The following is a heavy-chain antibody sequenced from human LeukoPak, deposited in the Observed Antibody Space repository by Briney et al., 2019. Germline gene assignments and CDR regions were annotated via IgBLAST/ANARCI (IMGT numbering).Heavy chain of an antibody. CDR1: GYTFTGYY. D-gene: IGHD1-26*01. CDR3: ARDAGSYKVDY. V-gene: IGHV1-2*02. CDR2: INPNSGGT. J-gene: IGHJ4*02. Sequence: GASVKVSCKASGYTFTGYYMHWVRQAPGQGLAWMGWINPNSGGTNYAQKFRGRVTMTRDTSISTAYMELSRLRSDDTAVYYCARDAGSYKVDYWGQGTLVTVSS.